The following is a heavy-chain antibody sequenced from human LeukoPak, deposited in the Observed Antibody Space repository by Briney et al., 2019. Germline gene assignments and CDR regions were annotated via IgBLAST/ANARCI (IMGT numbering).Heavy chain of an antibody. CDR1: GGSISSSSYY. V-gene: IGHV4-39*07. Sequence: RTSETLSLTCTVSGGSISSSSYYWGWIRQPPGKGLEWIGEINHSGSTNYNPSLKSRVTISVDTSKNQFSLKLSSVTAADTAVYYCASGVRSSSGSWGQGTLVTVSS. D-gene: IGHD6-13*01. J-gene: IGHJ5*02. CDR3: ASGVRSSSGS. CDR2: INHSGST.